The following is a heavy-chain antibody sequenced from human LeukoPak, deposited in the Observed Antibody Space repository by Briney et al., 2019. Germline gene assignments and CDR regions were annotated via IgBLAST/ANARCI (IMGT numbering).Heavy chain of an antibody. CDR2: ISAYNGNT. D-gene: IGHD1-1*01. Sequence: GASVKVSCKASGYTFTSYGISWVRQAPGQGLEWMGWISAYNGNTNYAQKLQGRVTMTTDTSTSTAYMELRSLRSVDTAVYYCARVSADDYYYYYYYMDVWGKGTTVTVSS. J-gene: IGHJ6*03. CDR3: ARVSADDYYYYYYYMDV. CDR1: GYTFTSYG. V-gene: IGHV1-18*01.